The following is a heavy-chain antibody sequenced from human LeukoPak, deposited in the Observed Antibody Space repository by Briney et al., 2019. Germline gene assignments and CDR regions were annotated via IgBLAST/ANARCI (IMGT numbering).Heavy chain of an antibody. CDR3: ARQRISLFDY. J-gene: IGHJ4*02. CDR1: GGSITSDY. Sequence: SETLSLTCTVSGGSITSDYWSWIRQPPGKGLEWIAKIHNSGSTNYTPSLKSRVTMLLDTSKNQFSLKLSSVTAADTAVYYCARQRISLFDYWGQGTLVTVSS. CDR2: IHNSGST. D-gene: IGHD2-21*01. V-gene: IGHV4-59*08.